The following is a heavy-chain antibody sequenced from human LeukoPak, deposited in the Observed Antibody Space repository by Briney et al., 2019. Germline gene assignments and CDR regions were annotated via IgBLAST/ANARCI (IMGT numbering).Heavy chain of an antibody. CDR2: TSSSGTYI. CDR1: GFTFSSYS. J-gene: IGHJ4*02. Sequence: GSLRLSCAASGFTFSSYSMSWVRQAPGKGLEWVASTSSSGTYIYYADSVKGRFTISRDNAKNSLYLQMNSLRAEDTAVYYCARVGSTGNLRFDYWGQGALVTVSS. V-gene: IGHV3-21*01. CDR3: ARVGSTGNLRFDY. D-gene: IGHD3/OR15-3a*01.